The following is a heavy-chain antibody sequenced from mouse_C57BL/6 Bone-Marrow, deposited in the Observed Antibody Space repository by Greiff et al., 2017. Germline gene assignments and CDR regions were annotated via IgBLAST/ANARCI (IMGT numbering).Heavy chain of an antibody. J-gene: IGHJ4*01. CDR2: ISSGSSTI. CDR1: GFTFSDYG. V-gene: IGHV5-17*01. Sequence: EVKLMESGGGLVKPGGSLKLSCAASGFTFSDYGMYWVRQAPEKGLEWVAYISSGSSTIYYADTVKGRFTISRDNAKNTLFLQMISLRSDATAMYYGARREDYVHYYSMDYWGQGTSVTVSS. D-gene: IGHD2-4*01. CDR3: ARREDYVHYYSMDY.